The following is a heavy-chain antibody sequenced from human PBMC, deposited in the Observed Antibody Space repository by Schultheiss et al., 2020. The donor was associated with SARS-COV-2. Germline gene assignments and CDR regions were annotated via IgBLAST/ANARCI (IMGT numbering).Heavy chain of an antibody. CDR2: IYYSGST. J-gene: IGHJ6*02. D-gene: IGHD1-26*01. CDR3: ASGISAVGATYYYYYGMDV. Sequence: SETLSLTCTVSGDSISSSSYYWTWIRQPPGKGLEWIGSIYYSGSTYYNPSLKSRVTISVDTSKNQFSLKLSSVTAADTAVYYCASGISAVGATYYYYYGMDVWGQGTTVTVSS. V-gene: IGHV4-39*01. CDR1: GDSISSSSYY.